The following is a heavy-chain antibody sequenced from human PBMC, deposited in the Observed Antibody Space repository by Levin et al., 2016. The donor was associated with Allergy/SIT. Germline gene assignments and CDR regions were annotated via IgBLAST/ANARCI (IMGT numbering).Heavy chain of an antibody. D-gene: IGHD6-13*01. V-gene: IGHV3-30*04. J-gene: IGHJ6*02. CDR2: ISYDGSNK. CDR3: ARDLVGSSWGNNYYGMDV. Sequence: WIRQPPGKGLEWVAVISYDGSNKYYADSVKGRFTISRDNSKNTLYLQMNSLRAEDTAVYYCARDLVGSSWGNNYYGMDVWGQGTTVTVSS.